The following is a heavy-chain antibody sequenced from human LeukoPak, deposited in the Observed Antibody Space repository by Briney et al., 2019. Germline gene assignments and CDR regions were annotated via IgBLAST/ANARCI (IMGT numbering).Heavy chain of an antibody. Sequence: VESLKISCKGSGYSFTIYWIGWVRQMPGKGLEWMGIIDPGNSDTRYSPSFQGQVTISADKSINTAYLQWSSLKASDTAMYYCVRYNYGSNLVGDSFDIWGQGTMVTVSS. CDR3: VRYNYGSNLVGDSFDI. J-gene: IGHJ3*02. CDR2: IDPGNSDT. D-gene: IGHD4-23*01. CDR1: GYSFTIYW. V-gene: IGHV5-51*01.